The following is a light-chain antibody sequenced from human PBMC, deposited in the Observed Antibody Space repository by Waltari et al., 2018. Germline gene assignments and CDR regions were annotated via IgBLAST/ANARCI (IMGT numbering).Light chain of an antibody. CDR2: YDS. CDR1: NIGSYS. V-gene: IGLV3-21*04. Sequence: SSALTPPPSVSVAPGTTARLTCGGDNIGSYSLHWYQKKPGQAPVLVICYDSDRPSGIPVRFSGSNSGNTATLTISSVEAEDEADYYCHAWDPGMDPGVFGPGTEVSV. CDR3: HAWDPGMDPGV. J-gene: IGLJ1*01.